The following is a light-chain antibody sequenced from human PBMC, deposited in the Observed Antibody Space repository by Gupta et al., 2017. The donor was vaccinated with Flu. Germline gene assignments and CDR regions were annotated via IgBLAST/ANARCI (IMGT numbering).Light chain of an antibody. CDR3: QHYDTGPPET. J-gene: IGKJ1*01. CDR2: GAS. Sequence: ATLSVSPGERATLSCRASQSVSNNLAWYQQRPGRAPRPVIYGASTRAPGIPARFSGSGSGTEFTLTISSLQSEDVAVYYCQHYDTGPPETFG. CDR1: QSVSNN. V-gene: IGKV3-15*01.